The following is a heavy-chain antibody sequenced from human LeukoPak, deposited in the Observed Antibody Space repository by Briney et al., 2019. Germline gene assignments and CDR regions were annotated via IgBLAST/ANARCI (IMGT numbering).Heavy chain of an antibody. D-gene: IGHD3-3*01. J-gene: IGHJ4*02. CDR3: ARSTEWYADY. CDR2: ITSDTRTI. CDR1: GFTFSVYS. V-gene: IGHV3-48*01. Sequence: GGSLRLSCAASGFTFSVYSMNWVRHAPGKGLEWISYITSDTRTIYYTDSVRGRFTISRDNAKNSLYLQLNNLRADDTAVYYCARSTEWYADYWGQGTLVTVSS.